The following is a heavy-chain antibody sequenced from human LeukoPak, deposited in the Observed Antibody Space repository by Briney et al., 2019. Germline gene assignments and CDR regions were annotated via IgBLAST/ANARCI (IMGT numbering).Heavy chain of an antibody. D-gene: IGHD2/OR15-2a*01. CDR1: GCTFSSYD. V-gene: IGHV4-59*01. CDR2: IYYSGST. J-gene: IGHJ4*02. CDR3: APFPRGYFDY. Sequence: WESLSLTCTVSGCTFSSYDLNWVRQPPGKGLEWIGYIYYSGSTNYYPSLKSRVTISVDTCKNQFSLKLSSVTAADTAVYYCAPFPRGYFDYWGQGTLVTVSS.